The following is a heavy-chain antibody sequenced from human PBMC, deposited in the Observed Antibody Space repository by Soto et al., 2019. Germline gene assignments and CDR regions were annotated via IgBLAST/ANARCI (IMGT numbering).Heavy chain of an antibody. D-gene: IGHD5-18*01. CDR3: AREEGIRIQLWQGIDN. J-gene: IGHJ4*02. Sequence: GGSLRLSCAASGFTFSSFWMLWVRQAPGKGLEWVANIKHDGTAKYYVDSVKGRFTISRDNAKNSLYLQMNSLRAEDTAVYYCAREEGIRIQLWQGIDNWGQGTLVTVSS. CDR2: IKHDGTAK. V-gene: IGHV3-7*01. CDR1: GFTFSSFW.